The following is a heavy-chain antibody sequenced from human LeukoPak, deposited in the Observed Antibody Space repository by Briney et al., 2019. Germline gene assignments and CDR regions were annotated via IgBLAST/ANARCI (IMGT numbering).Heavy chain of an antibody. CDR3: ARETTVTGRFDY. V-gene: IGHV4-61*01. CDR2: VFYSGST. D-gene: IGHD4-17*01. J-gene: IGHJ4*02. Sequence: SETLSLTCTISGDSVSGGSYYWTWIRQPPGKGLEWIGNVFYSGSTYYNPSLKSRVTISVDTSKNQFSLKLSSVTAADTAVYYCARETTVTGRFDYWGQGTLVTVSS. CDR1: GDSVSGGSYY.